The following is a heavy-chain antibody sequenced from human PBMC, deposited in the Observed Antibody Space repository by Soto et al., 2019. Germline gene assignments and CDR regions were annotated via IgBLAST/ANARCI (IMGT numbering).Heavy chain of an antibody. V-gene: IGHV1-69*01. CDR2: IIPIFGTA. CDR3: ASLGSGWYTYGGY. J-gene: IGHJ4*02. D-gene: IGHD6-19*01. Sequence: QVQLVQSGAEVKKPGSSVKVSCKASGGTFSSYAISWVRQAPGPGLEWMGGIIPIFGTANYAQKFQGRGTLTADESTSTAYMELSSLRSEDTAVYYCASLGSGWYTYGGYWGQGTLVTVSS. CDR1: GGTFSSYA.